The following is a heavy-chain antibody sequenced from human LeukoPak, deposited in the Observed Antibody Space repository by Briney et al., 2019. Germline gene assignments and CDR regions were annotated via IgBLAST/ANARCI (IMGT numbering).Heavy chain of an antibody. J-gene: IGHJ4*02. V-gene: IGHV3-7*03. CDR3: ARSLPYGTTWYGRSDF. CDR1: GFPFNAYW. D-gene: IGHD6-13*01. CDR2: IRQDGDTK. Sequence: GGSLRLSCAASGFPFNAYWMTWVRQAPGKGLGWVANIRQDGDTKYYVDSVKGRFTISRDNAMNSLYLQMNSLRAEDTAIYYCARSLPYGTTWYGRSDFWGQGTLVTVSS.